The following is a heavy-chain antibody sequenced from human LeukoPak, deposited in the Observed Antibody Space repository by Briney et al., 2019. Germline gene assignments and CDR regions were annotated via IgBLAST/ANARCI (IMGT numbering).Heavy chain of an antibody. CDR2: IYHSGST. CDR1: GYSISSGYY. CDR3: ALSTYCGGDCYSYYFDY. V-gene: IGHV4-38-2*01. J-gene: IGHJ4*02. D-gene: IGHD2-21*02. Sequence: PSETLSLTCAVSGYSISSGYYWGWIRQPPGKGLEWIGRIYHSGSTYYNPSLKSRVTISVDTSKNQFSLKLSSVTAADTAVYYCALSTYCGGDCYSYYFDYWGQGTLVTVSS.